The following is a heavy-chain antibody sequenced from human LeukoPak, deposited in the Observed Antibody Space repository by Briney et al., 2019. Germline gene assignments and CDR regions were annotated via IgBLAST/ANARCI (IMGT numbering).Heavy chain of an antibody. Sequence: SETLSLTCSVSGGSINVYYWTWIRQPPGKGLEWIGYIYHSGSTYYNPSLKSRVTISVDRSKNQFSLKLSSVTAADTAVYYCVRSDVREWYSSGWRWGQGTLVTVSS. CDR1: GGSINVYY. D-gene: IGHD6-19*01. CDR2: IYHSGST. J-gene: IGHJ4*02. V-gene: IGHV4-30-2*01. CDR3: VRSDVREWYSSGWR.